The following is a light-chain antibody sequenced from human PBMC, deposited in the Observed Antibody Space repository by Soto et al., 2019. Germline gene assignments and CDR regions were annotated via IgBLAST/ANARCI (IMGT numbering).Light chain of an antibody. Sequence: DIQVTQSTSALSASVGDRATITCRASQSISSWLAWYQQKPGKAPKLLIYDASTLQSGVPSRYSGSGSGTEFTLTISNLQPDDFATYYCQQYESDSPWTFGQGTKVDI. CDR3: QQYESDSPWT. J-gene: IGKJ1*01. CDR2: DAS. V-gene: IGKV1-5*01. CDR1: QSISSW.